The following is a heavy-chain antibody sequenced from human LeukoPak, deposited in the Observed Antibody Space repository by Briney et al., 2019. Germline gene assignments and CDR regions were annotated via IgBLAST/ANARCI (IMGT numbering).Heavy chain of an antibody. J-gene: IGHJ4*02. V-gene: IGHV5-51*01. D-gene: IGHD5-18*01. CDR1: GYSFTSYW. CDR3: ARLSHAHTAIGEY. Sequence: GESLKISCQGSGYSFTSYWIAWVRQMPGKGLEWMGIIYPVDSDTRYSPSFQGQVTISADKSINTAYLQWSSLKASDTAMYYCARLSHAHTAIGEYWGQGTLVTVSS. CDR2: IYPVDSDT.